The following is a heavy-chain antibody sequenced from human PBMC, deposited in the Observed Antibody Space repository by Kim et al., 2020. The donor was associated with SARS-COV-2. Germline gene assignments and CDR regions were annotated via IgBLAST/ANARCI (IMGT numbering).Heavy chain of an antibody. V-gene: IGHV4-39*01. Sequence: SETLSLTCTVSGGSISSSSYYWGWIRQPPGKGLEWIGNIYDSGSTYSNPSLKSRVTISVDTSKNQFSLKLSSVTAADTAVYYCARRPILRYFDCSASW. CDR1: GGSISSSSYY. D-gene: IGHD3-9*01. J-gene: IGHJ5*01. CDR2: IYDSGST. CDR3: ARRPILRYFDCSAS.